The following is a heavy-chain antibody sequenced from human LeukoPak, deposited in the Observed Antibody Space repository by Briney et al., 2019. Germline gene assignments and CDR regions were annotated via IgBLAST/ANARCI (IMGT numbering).Heavy chain of an antibody. CDR3: ARGARRVVRGVISYYFDY. J-gene: IGHJ4*02. CDR2: MNPNSGNT. D-gene: IGHD3-10*01. V-gene: IGHV1-8*01. Sequence: ASVKVSCKASGYTFTSYDINWVRQATGQGLEWMGWMNPNSGNTGYAQKFQGRVTMTRNTSISTAYMELSSLRSEDTAVYYCARGARRVVRGVISYYFDYWGQRTLVTVSS. CDR1: GYTFTSYD.